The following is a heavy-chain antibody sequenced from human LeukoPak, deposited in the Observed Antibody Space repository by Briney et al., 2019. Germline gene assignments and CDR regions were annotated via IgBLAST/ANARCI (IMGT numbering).Heavy chain of an antibody. J-gene: IGHJ5*02. V-gene: IGHV1-18*01. D-gene: IGHD2-2*01. CDR2: ISAYNGNT. CDR1: GYTFTSFG. CDR3: ARGFSRGYCSSTSCSRNWFDP. Sequence: ASVTVSCKASGYTFTSFGISWVRQAPGQGLEWMGWISAYNGNTNYAQKLQGRVTMTTDTSTSTAYMELRSLRSDDTAVYYRARGFSRGYCSSTSCSRNWFDPWGQGTLVTVSS.